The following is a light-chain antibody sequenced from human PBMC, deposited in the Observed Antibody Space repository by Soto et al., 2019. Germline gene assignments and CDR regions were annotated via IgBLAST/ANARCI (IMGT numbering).Light chain of an antibody. CDR1: SSNIGAGYD. CDR2: GNS. CDR3: QSYDSSLSGYV. J-gene: IGLJ1*01. V-gene: IGLV1-40*01. Sequence: QSVLTQPPSVSGAPGQRVTISCTRSSSNIGAGYDVHWYQQLPGTAPKLLLYGNSNRPSGVPDRFSGSKSGTSASLAITGLQAEDEADYYCQSYDSSLSGYVFGTWTKLTVL.